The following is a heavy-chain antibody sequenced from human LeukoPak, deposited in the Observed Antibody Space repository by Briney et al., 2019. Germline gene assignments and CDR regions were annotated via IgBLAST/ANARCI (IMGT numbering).Heavy chain of an antibody. Sequence: GRSLRLSCAASGFTFSSYAMHWVRQAPGKGLEWVAVISYDGSNKYYADSVKGRFTISKDNSKNTLYLQMNSLRAEDTAVYYCAREQLDAEYFQHWGQGTLVTVSS. CDR2: ISYDGSNK. CDR1: GFTFSSYA. CDR3: AREQLDAEYFQH. J-gene: IGHJ1*01. D-gene: IGHD6-13*01. V-gene: IGHV3-30*04.